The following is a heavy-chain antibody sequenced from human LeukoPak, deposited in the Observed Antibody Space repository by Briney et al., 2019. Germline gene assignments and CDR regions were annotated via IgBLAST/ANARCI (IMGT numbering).Heavy chain of an antibody. CDR3: ARGSGYYYVQDAFDI. D-gene: IGHD3-22*01. V-gene: IGHV3-30*02. CDR2: IQYDGSNK. CDR1: GFTFSSYG. Sequence: GGSLRLSCAASGFTFSSYGMHWVRQAPGKGLEWVAFIQYDGSNKYYADSVKGRFTISRDNSKNTLYLQMNSLRAEDTAVYYCARGSGYYYVQDAFDIWGQGTMVTVSS. J-gene: IGHJ3*02.